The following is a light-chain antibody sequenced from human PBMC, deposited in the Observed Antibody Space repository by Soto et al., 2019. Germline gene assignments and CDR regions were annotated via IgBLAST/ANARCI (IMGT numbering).Light chain of an antibody. CDR3: AAWDDSLSGFYV. CDR1: SSNIGSNY. J-gene: IGLJ1*01. CDR2: RNN. V-gene: IGLV1-47*01. Sequence: QSVLRQPASASGTPGQRFTISCSGSSSNIGSNYVHWYQHLPGTAPKLLIYRNNQRPSGVPDRFFGSKSGTSYSLAISGLRSEDEGDYYCAAWDDSLSGFYVFGTGTKVTVL.